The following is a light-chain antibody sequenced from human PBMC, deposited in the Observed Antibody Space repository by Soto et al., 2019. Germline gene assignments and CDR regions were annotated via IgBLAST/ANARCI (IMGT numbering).Light chain of an antibody. CDR1: QDISNS. CDR3: QQYDDLPIT. V-gene: IGKV1-33*01. CDR2: AAS. J-gene: IGKJ5*01. Sequence: DIQITQSPSSLSASVGDRVTVTCQASQDISNSLNWYQQKPGKAPKLLIYAASNLEAGVPSRFSGSGSGTHFTFTISTLQPEDIATFYCQQYDDLPITFGRGTRLEI.